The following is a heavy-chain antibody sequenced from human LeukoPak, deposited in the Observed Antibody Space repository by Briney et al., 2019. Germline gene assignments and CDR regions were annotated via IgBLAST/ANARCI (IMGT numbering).Heavy chain of an antibody. CDR2: ISGSGSGGST. CDR1: GFTFSSYA. V-gene: IGHV3-23*01. CDR3: ARVPGIAHDAFDI. Sequence: PGGSLRLSCAASGFTFSSYAMSWVRQAPGKGLEWVSAISGSGSGGSTYYADSVKGRFTISRDNSKNTLYLQMNSLRAEDTAVYYCARVPGIAHDAFDIWGQGTMVTVSS. D-gene: IGHD6-13*01. J-gene: IGHJ3*02.